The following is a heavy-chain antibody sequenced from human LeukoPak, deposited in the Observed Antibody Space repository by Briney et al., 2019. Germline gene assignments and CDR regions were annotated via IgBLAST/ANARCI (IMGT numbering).Heavy chain of an antibody. CDR1: GGSFSGYY. J-gene: IGHJ6*03. D-gene: IGHD5-18*01. CDR2: INHSGST. V-gene: IGHV4-34*01. Sequence: SETLSLTCAVYGGSFSGYYWSWIRQPPGKGLEWIGEINHSGSTNYNPSLKSRLTISVDTSKNQFSLKLSSVTAADTAVYYCARHVRYGGYYYYMDVWGKGTTVTVSS. CDR3: ARHVRYGGYYYYMDV.